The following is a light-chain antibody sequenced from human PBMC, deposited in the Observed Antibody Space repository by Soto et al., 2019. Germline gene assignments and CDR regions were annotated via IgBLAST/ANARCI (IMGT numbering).Light chain of an antibody. CDR3: QQYGSSPRT. Sequence: EIVLTQSPGTLSLSPGERATLSCRASQSVRSNHLAWYQQKPGQAPRLLIYDASSRATGIPDRFSGSGSGTDFTLTISRVEPDDFAVYYCQQYGSSPRTFGRGTKLEI. J-gene: IGKJ2*01. CDR1: QSVRSNH. V-gene: IGKV3-20*01. CDR2: DAS.